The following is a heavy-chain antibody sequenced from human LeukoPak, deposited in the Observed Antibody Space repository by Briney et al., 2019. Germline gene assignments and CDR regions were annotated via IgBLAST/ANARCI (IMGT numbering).Heavy chain of an antibody. CDR1: GSTFTFYN. CDR3: VIARGRGGFNY. D-gene: IGHD3-10*01. Sequence: ASVTVSCTASGSTFTFYNMRWVRQAPGQGLEWMGWINPNSGSTNYAQKFQGRVTITRDTSNSTTYMELSRLRSDDTAVYYCVIARGRGGFNYWGQGTLVTVSS. CDR2: INPNSGST. J-gene: IGHJ4*02. V-gene: IGHV1-2*02.